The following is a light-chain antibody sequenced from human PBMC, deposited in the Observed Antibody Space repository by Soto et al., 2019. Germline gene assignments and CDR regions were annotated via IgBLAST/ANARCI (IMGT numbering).Light chain of an antibody. CDR1: SSDVGGYNY. J-gene: IGLJ1*01. V-gene: IGLV2-8*01. CDR2: EVS. CDR3: SSYSGTNYHYV. Sequence: QSVRTQPPSASGSFGQSVTISCTGTSSDVGGYNYVSWYQQHPGKAPKLMIYEVSERPSGVPDRFSGSKSGNTAPLTVSGLQADDEADYYCSSYSGTNYHYVFGTGTKVTVL.